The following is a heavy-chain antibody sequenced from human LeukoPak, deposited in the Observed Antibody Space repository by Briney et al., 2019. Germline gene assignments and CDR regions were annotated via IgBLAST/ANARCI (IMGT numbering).Heavy chain of an antibody. CDR3: AKVVTTYWYFDP. Sequence: SETLSLTCTVSGGSISGYYWNWVRQPAGKGLEWIGRIYTSGRSNYNPSLKSRVTMSVDTSKNQFSLQLRSVTAADTAAYYCAKVVTTYWYFDPWGRGTLVTVSS. V-gene: IGHV4-4*07. CDR2: IYTSGRS. J-gene: IGHJ2*01. CDR1: GGSISGYY. D-gene: IGHD2-21*02.